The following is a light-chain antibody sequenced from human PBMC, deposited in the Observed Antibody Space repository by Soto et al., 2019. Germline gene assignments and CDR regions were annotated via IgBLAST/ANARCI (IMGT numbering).Light chain of an antibody. CDR2: GAS. CDR3: QQYNNRTPET. J-gene: IGKJ1*01. Sequence: EIVMTRSPSTLSVSTGERATLSCRAGQNIHTNLAWYQQKPGQAPRLLFYGASTGATGLPARFSGSGSGTEFTLTISSRQSEDVAVYYCQQYNNRTPETFGQGTKVDI. CDR1: QNIHTN. V-gene: IGKV3-15*01.